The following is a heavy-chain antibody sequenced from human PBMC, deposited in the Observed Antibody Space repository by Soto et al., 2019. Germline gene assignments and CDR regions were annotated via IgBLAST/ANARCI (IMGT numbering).Heavy chain of an antibody. D-gene: IGHD4-17*01. J-gene: IGHJ5*02. V-gene: IGHV4-4*02. CDR2: IYHSGST. Sequence: SETLSLTCAVPGGSISSSNWWSWVRQPPGKGLEWIGEIYHSGSTNYNPSLKSRVIISVDRSKNQFSLKVSSVTAADTAVYYCARETYGDYVGYFDPWGQGTLVTVSS. CDR3: ARETYGDYVGYFDP. CDR1: GGSISSSNW.